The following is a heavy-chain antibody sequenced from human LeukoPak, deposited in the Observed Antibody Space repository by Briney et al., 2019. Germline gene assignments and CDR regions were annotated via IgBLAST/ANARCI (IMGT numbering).Heavy chain of an antibody. J-gene: IGHJ5*02. D-gene: IGHD6-13*01. CDR1: GGTFSSYA. CDR2: IIPIFGTA. Sequence: ASVKVSCKASGGTFSSYAISWVRQAPGQGLEWMGGIIPIFGTANYAQKFQGRVTITTDESTSTAYMELSSLRSEDTAVYYCARGWVGVSSSWNRFDPWGQGTLVTVSS. CDR3: ARGWVGVSSSWNRFDP. V-gene: IGHV1-69*05.